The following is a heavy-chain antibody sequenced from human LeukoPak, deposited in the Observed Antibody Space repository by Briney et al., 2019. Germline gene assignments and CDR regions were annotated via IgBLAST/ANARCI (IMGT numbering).Heavy chain of an antibody. V-gene: IGHV1-69*05. D-gene: IGHD3-10*01. CDR2: IIPIFGTA. J-gene: IGHJ4*02. CDR1: GGTFSSYA. Sequence: SVKVSCKASGGTFSSYAISWVRQAPGQGLEWMGGIIPIFGTANYAQKFQGRVTITTDESTSTAYMELSSLRSEDTAVYFCAREAWFGELSYFDYWGQGTLVTVSS. CDR3: AREAWFGELSYFDY.